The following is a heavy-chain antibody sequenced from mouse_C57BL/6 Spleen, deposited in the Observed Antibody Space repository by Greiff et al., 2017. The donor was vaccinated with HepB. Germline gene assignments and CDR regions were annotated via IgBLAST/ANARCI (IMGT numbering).Heavy chain of an antibody. Sequence: ESGPGLVKPSQSLSLTCSVTGYSITSGYYWNWIRQFPGNKLEWMGYISYDGSNNYNPSLKNRISITRDTSKNQFFLKLNSVTTEDTATYYCARDNDYDGVYFDYWGQGTTLTVSS. V-gene: IGHV3-6*01. CDR3: ARDNDYDGVYFDY. J-gene: IGHJ2*01. CDR2: ISYDGSN. D-gene: IGHD2-4*01. CDR1: GYSITSGYY.